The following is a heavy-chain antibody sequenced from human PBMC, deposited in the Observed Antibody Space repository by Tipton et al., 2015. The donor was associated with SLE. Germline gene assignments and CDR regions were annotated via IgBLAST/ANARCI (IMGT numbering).Heavy chain of an antibody. D-gene: IGHD2-21*02. Sequence: QLVQSGGGVVQPGRSLRLSCAASGFTFSSYAMHWVRQAPGKGLEWVAVISYDGSNKYYADSVKGRFTISRDNSKNTLYLQMNSLRAEDTAVYYCARDKLRYSVVTAVGAFDIWGQGTMVTVSS. CDR2: ISYDGSNK. CDR3: ARDKLRYSVVTAVGAFDI. V-gene: IGHV3-30-3*01. J-gene: IGHJ3*02. CDR1: GFTFSSYA.